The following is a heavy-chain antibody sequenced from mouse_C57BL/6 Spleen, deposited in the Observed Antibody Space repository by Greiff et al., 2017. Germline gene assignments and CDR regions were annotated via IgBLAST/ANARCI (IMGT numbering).Heavy chain of an antibody. D-gene: IGHD2-2*01. CDR1: GYTFTDYY. CDR3: STTMVKGY. Sequence: EVQLQQSGPELVKPGASVKISCKASGYTFTDYYMNWVKQSHGKSLEWIGDIIPNNGGTSYNQKFKGKATLTVDKSSSTAYMELRSLTSDDAAVYYCSTTMVKGYWGQGTTLTVSS. J-gene: IGHJ2*01. CDR2: IIPNNGGT. V-gene: IGHV1-26*01.